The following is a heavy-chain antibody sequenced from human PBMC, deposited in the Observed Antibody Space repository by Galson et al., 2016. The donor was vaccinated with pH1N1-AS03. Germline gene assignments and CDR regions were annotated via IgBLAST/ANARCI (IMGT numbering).Heavy chain of an antibody. V-gene: IGHV5-51*03. CDR1: GYGFNGYW. CDR3: ARPAHYDSSGRDALDV. Sequence: GAEVKKPGDSLKISCKSSGYGFNGYWTGWVRQMPGKGLEWMGIIFPGDSDTRYSPSFQGQVTISADKSTRTTYLQWRSLKASDTAIYYCARPAHYDSSGRDALDVWGQGTMLIVSS. J-gene: IGHJ3*01. CDR2: IFPGDSDT. D-gene: IGHD3-22*01.